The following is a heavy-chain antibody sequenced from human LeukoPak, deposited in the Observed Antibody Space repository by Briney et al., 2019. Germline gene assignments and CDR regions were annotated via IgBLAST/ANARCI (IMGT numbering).Heavy chain of an antibody. CDR3: ARGGTTRIAAAGAMDV. D-gene: IGHD6-13*01. CDR1: GFTFSSYS. J-gene: IGHJ6*02. CDR2: ISSSSSYI. V-gene: IGHV3-21*01. Sequence: GGSLRLSCAASGFTFSSYSMNWVRQAPGKGLEWVSSISSSSSYIYYADSVKGRFTISRDNAKHSLYLQMNSLRAEDTAVYYCARGGTTRIAAAGAMDVWGQGTTVTVSS.